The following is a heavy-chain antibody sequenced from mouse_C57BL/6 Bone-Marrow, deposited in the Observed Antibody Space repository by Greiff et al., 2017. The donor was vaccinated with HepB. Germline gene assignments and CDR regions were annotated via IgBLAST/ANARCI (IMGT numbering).Heavy chain of an antibody. Sequence: EVQLVESEGGLVQPGRSMKLSCTASGFTFSDYYMAWVRQVPEKGLEWVANINYDGSSTYYLDSLKSRFIISRDNAKNILYLQMSSLKSEDTATYYCARDHHYYGSSYWYFDVWGTGTTVTVSS. V-gene: IGHV5-16*01. D-gene: IGHD1-1*01. CDR3: ARDHHYYGSSYWYFDV. J-gene: IGHJ1*03. CDR1: GFTFSDYY. CDR2: INYDGSST.